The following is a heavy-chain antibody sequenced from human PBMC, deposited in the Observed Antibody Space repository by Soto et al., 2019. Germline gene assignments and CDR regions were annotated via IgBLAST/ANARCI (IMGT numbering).Heavy chain of an antibody. CDR3: ARGDNDHVNLRYKYNRDV. Sequence: QEELVESGGGVVQPGRSLRLSCTASGFTFNAFAMHWVRQAPGKGLEWVAVISFDGLNKYYPDSVKGRFVISRANSNNTVWLEMSSVRPEATAVYYCARGDNDHVNLRYKYNRDVWGEGTTV. CDR2: ISFDGLNK. J-gene: IGHJ6*01. V-gene: IGHV3-30*03. CDR1: GFTFNAFA. D-gene: IGHD1-1*01.